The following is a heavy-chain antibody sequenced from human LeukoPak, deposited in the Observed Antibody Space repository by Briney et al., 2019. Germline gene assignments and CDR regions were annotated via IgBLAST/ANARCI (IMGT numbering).Heavy chain of an antibody. J-gene: IGHJ4*02. Sequence: GESLKISCKASGYSFTNYWIGWVRQMPGKGLEWMGIIDPSDSETRYTPSFQGQVTISVDKFLTTAYLQWTSLKASDTAMYYCARQTAMGRSGDYWGQGTLVTVSS. V-gene: IGHV5-51*01. CDR2: IDPSDSET. CDR3: ARQTAMGRSGDY. CDR1: GYSFTNYW. D-gene: IGHD5-18*01.